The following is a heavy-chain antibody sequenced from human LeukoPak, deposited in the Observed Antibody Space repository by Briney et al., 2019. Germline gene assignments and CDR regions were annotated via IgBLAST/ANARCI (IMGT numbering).Heavy chain of an antibody. CDR1: GYTFTGYY. V-gene: IGHV1-2*02. CDR3: ARGGYGDYGIWFDP. J-gene: IGHJ5*02. CDR2: INPNSGGT. Sequence: GASVKVSCKASGYTFTGYYMHWVRQAPGQGLEWMGWINPNSGGTNYAQKFQGRATMTRDTSISTAYMELSRLRSDDTAVYYCARGGYGDYGIWFDPWGQGTLVTVSS. D-gene: IGHD4-17*01.